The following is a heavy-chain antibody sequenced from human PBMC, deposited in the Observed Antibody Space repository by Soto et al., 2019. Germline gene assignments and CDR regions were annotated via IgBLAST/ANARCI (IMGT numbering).Heavy chain of an antibody. CDR3: AREVQVHAPAFVY. CDR2: ISPMFGAA. J-gene: IGHJ4*02. D-gene: IGHD3-10*01. Sequence: QVQLVQSGAEMKKPGSSVKVSCQSSGGTFNTYAMNWVRQAPGQGPEWMGDISPMFGAANYAPKFQGRVTITGDESTGTSYMQLSSLTSEDTDLYFCAREVQVHAPAFVYRGQGTLVTVSS. V-gene: IGHV1-69*19. CDR1: GGTFNTYA.